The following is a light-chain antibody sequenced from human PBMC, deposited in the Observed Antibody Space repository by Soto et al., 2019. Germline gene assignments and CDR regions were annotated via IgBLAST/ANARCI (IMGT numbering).Light chain of an antibody. V-gene: IGLV2-23*02. CDR3: CSYAGSSTLV. Sequence: QSALTQPASVSGSPGQSITISCSGTSSDVGGYDYVSWYQQHPGKAPKLIISEVSNRPSGVSIRFSGSKSGNTASLTISGLQAEDEADYYCCSYAGSSTLVFGGGTKLTVL. J-gene: IGLJ2*01. CDR1: SSDVGGYDY. CDR2: EVS.